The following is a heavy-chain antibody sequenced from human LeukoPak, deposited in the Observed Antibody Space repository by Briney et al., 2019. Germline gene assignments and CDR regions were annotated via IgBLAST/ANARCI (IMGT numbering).Heavy chain of an antibody. CDR1: GFSLSGYW. J-gene: IGHJ4*02. V-gene: IGHV3-7*01. D-gene: IGHD5-12*01. CDR2: LHTDGNEK. CDR3: ARGGYSFDY. Sequence: GGSLRLSCAAYGFSLSGYWMSWVRQAPGKGLEWVARLHTDGNEKYFVHSVKGRFTVSRDNAKNSLYRQMNSLRVEDTAVYYCARGGYSFDYLSQGTLVTVSS.